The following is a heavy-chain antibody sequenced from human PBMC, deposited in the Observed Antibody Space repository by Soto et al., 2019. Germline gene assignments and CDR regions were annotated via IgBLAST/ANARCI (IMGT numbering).Heavy chain of an antibody. CDR3: AREGGSGEEYFDY. Sequence: GSLRLSCAASGFTVSSNYMSCVRQAPGKGLEWVSVIYSGGSTYYADSVKGRFTISRHNSRNTLYLQMNSLRAEDTAVYYCAREGGSGEEYFDYWGQGTLVTVSS. V-gene: IGHV3-53*04. CDR2: IYSGGST. J-gene: IGHJ4*02. CDR1: GFTVSSNY. D-gene: IGHD6-25*01.